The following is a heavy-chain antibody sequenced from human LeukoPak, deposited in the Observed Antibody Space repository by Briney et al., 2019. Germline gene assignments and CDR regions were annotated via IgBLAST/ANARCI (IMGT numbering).Heavy chain of an antibody. V-gene: IGHV3-23*01. D-gene: IGHD5-24*01. CDR2: VLGSGTRT. CDR3: AKDQVAGDGFLLFDY. J-gene: IGHJ4*02. Sequence: AGGSLRLSCAACGCTFSTFGMSWVRQAPGKGLEWVSNVLGSGTRTWYADSVKGRFTISRDNSKNTVYLQMNSLRAEDTAMYYCAKDQVAGDGFLLFDYWGQGTLVTVSS. CDR1: GCTFSTFG.